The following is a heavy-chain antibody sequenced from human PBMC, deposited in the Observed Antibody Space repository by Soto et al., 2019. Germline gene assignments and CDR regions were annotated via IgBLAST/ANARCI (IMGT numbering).Heavy chain of an antibody. CDR1: GGTFSSYT. D-gene: IGHD5-12*01. J-gene: IGHJ6*03. V-gene: IGHV1-69*02. CDR3: ARVAGYVGGSYYYYYMDV. Sequence: ASVKVSCKASGGTFSSYTISWVRQAPGQGLEWMGRIIPILGIANYAQKFQGRVTITADKSTSTAYMELSSLRSEDTAVYYCARVAGYVGGSYYYYYMDVWGKGTTVTVSS. CDR2: IIPILGIA.